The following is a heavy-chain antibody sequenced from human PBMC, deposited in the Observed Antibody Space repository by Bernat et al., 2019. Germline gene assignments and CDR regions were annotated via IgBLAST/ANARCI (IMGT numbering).Heavy chain of an antibody. V-gene: IGHV4-59*01. D-gene: IGHD6-19*01. CDR3: ARLSYSSGWRIDY. Sequence: QVQLQESGPGLVKPSETLSLTCTVSGCSISSYYWSWIRQPPGKGLEWIVYIYYSGSTNYNPSLKSRVTISVDTSKNQFSLKLSSVTAADTAVYYCARLSYSSGWRIDYWGQGTLVTVSS. CDR1: GCSISSYY. CDR2: IYYSGST. J-gene: IGHJ4*02.